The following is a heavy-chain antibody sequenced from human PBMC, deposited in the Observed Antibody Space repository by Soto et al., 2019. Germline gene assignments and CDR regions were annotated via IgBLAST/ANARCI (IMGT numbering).Heavy chain of an antibody. CDR3: LRGNSGYGNFDY. Sequence: AGGSLRLSCAASGFTFSSYWMHWVRQAPGKGLVWVPRIKGDGSETNYADSVKGRFTISRDNAKNTLYLQLNSLRAEDTAVYYCLRGNSGYGNFDYWGQGTRVTVSS. D-gene: IGHD5-12*01. CDR1: GFTFSSYW. V-gene: IGHV3-74*01. J-gene: IGHJ4*02. CDR2: IKGDGSET.